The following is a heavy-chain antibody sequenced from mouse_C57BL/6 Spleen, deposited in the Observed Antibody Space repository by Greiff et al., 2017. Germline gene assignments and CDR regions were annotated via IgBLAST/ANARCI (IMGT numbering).Heavy chain of an antibody. V-gene: IGHV5-6*01. D-gene: IGHD2-4*01. CDR2: ISRGGSYS. CDR1: GFTFSSYG. J-gene: IGHJ2*01. Sequence: EVQGVESGGDLVKPGGSLKLSCAASGFTFSSYGMSWVRQTPDKRLEWVATISRGGSYSYYPDSVKGRFTISRDNAKNTLYLQMSSLKSEDTAMYYCARHEGGIYYDYFYYFDYWGQGTTLTVSS. CDR3: ARHEGGIYYDYFYYFDY.